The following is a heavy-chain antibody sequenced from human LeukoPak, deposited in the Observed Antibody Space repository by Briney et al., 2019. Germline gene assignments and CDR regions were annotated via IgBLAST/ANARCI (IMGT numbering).Heavy chain of an antibody. Sequence: PGGSLRLSCAASGFTVSSNYMSWVRQAPGKGLEWVSVIYSGGSTYYADSVKGRFTISRDNSKNTLYLQMNSLRAEDTAVYYCAREPLGSGHYSYYGMDVWGQGTTVTVSS. CDR3: AREPLGSGHYSYYGMDV. J-gene: IGHJ6*02. CDR2: IYSGGST. D-gene: IGHD2-15*01. V-gene: IGHV3-53*01. CDR1: GFTVSSNY.